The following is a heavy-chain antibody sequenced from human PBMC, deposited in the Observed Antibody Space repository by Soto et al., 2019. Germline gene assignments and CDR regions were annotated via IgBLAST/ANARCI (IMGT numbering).Heavy chain of an antibody. Sequence: GGSLRLSCAASGASFSSHWMSWVRQAPGKGLEWVANIKQDGNDKRYVDSVKGRFTISRDNAKSSLYLQMNSLRADDTAVYYCARYSYSSGPKDSWGQGTLVTVXS. CDR2: IKQDGNDK. D-gene: IGHD6-19*01. CDR1: GASFSSHW. V-gene: IGHV3-7*03. CDR3: ARYSYSSGPKDS. J-gene: IGHJ4*02.